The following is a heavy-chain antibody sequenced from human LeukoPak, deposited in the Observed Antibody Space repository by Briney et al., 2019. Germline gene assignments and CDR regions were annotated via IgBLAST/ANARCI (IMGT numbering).Heavy chain of an antibody. CDR2: IDSDRSTT. CDR3: ARDTMLGMGNP. J-gene: IGHJ5*02. CDR1: GFTFSSYW. V-gene: IGHV3-74*01. Sequence: GGSLRLSCAASGFTFSSYWMHWVRQAPGKGLVWVSRIDSDRSTTRYADSVKGRFTVSRDNAKNTLYLQMNSLRAEDTAVYYCARDTMLGMGNPWGQGTLVTVSS. D-gene: IGHD3-10*02.